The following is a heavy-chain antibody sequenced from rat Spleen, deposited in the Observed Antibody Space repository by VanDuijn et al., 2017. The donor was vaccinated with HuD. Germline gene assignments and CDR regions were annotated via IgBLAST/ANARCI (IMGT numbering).Heavy chain of an antibody. CDR2: VGSSSDT. V-gene: IGHV5-62*01. J-gene: IGHJ2*01. Sequence: VQLVESGGGLVQPGKSLKLSCSASGFTFSSYGMHWIRQAPGKGLHWIAFVGSSSDTVYADAVKGRFTISRDNAKNTLYLQLDSLKSEATAIYFCARDTHTMGISDYWGQGVMVTVSS. CDR1: GFTFSSYG. CDR3: ARDTHTMGISDY. D-gene: IGHD1-9*01.